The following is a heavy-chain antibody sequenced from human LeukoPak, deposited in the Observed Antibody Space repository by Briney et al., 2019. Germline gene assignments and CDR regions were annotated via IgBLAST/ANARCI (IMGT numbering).Heavy chain of an antibody. D-gene: IGHD4-4*01. CDR1: GGSISSGGYY. CDR3: ARRGNSPDY. J-gene: IGHJ4*02. Sequence: SQTLSLTCAVSGGSISSGGYYWSWIRQPPGKGLEWIGEINHSGSTNYNPSLKSRVTISVDTSKNQFSLKLSSVTAADTAVYYCARRGNSPDYWGQGTLVTVSS. V-gene: IGHV4-30-2*01. CDR2: INHSGST.